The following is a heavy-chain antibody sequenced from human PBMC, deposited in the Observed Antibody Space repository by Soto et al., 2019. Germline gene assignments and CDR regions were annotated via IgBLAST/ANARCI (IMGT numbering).Heavy chain of an antibody. CDR1: GFTFSNYA. CDR3: AKDGCSSRWAGDY. D-gene: IGHD6-13*01. V-gene: IGHV3-23*01. CDR2: ISGSGGDI. J-gene: IGHJ4*02. Sequence: GGSLRLSCAASGFTFSNYAMSWVRQAPGKGLEWVSIISGSGGDIYYADSVKGRFTVSRDNSKNTLYLQMNSLRADDTAVYYCAKDGCSSRWAGDYWGQGTLVTVSS.